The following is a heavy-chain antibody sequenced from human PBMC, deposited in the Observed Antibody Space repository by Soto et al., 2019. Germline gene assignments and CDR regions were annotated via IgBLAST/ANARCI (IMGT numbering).Heavy chain of an antibody. V-gene: IGHV3-23*01. CDR3: AKDHHDFFRGYYYGMDV. CDR1: GFTFSGYA. D-gene: IGHD3-3*01. Sequence: GGSLRLSCAASGFTFSGYAMSWVRQAPGKGLEWISGFSDTGGSTYYADSVKGRFTISRDNSKNKLFLQMNSLRAEDTAIYYCAKDHHDFFRGYYYGMDVWGQGTTVTVSS. J-gene: IGHJ6*02. CDR2: FSDTGGST.